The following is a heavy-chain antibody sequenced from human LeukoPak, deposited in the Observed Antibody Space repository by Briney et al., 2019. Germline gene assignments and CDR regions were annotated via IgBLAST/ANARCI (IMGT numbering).Heavy chain of an antibody. CDR1: GFTFSSYA. D-gene: IGHD3-10*01. CDR2: ISGSGGST. Sequence: GGSLRLYCAASGFTFSSYAMGWVRQAPGKGLEWVSAISGSGGSTYYADSVKGRFTISRDNSKNTLYLQMNSLRAEDTAVYYCAKGPITMVRGVITPFDYWGQGTLVTVSS. V-gene: IGHV3-23*01. J-gene: IGHJ4*02. CDR3: AKGPITMVRGVITPFDY.